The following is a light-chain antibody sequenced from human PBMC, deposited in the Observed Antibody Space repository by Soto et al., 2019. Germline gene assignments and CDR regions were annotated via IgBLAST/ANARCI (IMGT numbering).Light chain of an antibody. V-gene: IGLV2-14*01. Sequence: QSVLTQPASVSGSPGQSITISCTGTSSDVGGYNYVSWYQQHPGKAPKLMIYDVSHRPSGVSNRFSGSKSGNTASLTICGLQAEDEADYYCSSYTSSSTLMVFGGGTKLTVL. CDR2: DVS. CDR3: SSYTSSSTLMV. CDR1: SSDVGGYNY. J-gene: IGLJ2*01.